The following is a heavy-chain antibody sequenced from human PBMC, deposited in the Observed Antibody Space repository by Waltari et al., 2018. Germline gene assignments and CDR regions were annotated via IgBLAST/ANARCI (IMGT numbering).Heavy chain of an antibody. D-gene: IGHD3-10*01. Sequence: EVQLVESGGGLVKPGGALRPSGTALGFTFSDFSMNWVRQPPGKGLEWVSSIATTSIFEFYADSVMGRFTISRDNAKNSLYLQLNSLRDEDTAVYYCARDAGNYMDVWGEGTTVTVSS. V-gene: IGHV3-21*06. CDR1: GFTFSDFS. J-gene: IGHJ6*03. CDR2: IATTSIFE. CDR3: ARDAGNYMDV.